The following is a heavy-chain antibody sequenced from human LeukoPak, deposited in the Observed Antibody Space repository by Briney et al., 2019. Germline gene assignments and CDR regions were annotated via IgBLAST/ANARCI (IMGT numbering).Heavy chain of an antibody. D-gene: IGHD3-22*01. CDR1: GGSISSGSYY. CDR2: IYTSGST. J-gene: IGHJ4*02. CDR3: ARVSYYYDSSGYYYPFYFDY. Sequence: PSQTLSLTCTVSGGSISSGSYYWSWIRQPAGKGLEWIGRIYTSGSTNYNPSLKSRVTISVDTSKNQFSLKLSSVTAADTAVYYCARVSYYYDSSGYYYPFYFDYWGQGTLVTVSS. V-gene: IGHV4-61*02.